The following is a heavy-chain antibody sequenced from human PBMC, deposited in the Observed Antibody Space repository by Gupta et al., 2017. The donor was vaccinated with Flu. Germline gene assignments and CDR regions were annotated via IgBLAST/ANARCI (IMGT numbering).Heavy chain of an antibody. Sequence: QITLKESGPTLVKPTQTLTLTCTFSGFSLSTTGVGVGWIRQPPGKALEWLALIYWDDDKRYSPSLKSRLTITKDTSKNQVVLTMTNMDPVDTATYYCAHSIRSYCSRGSCYYYFHSWGQGTLVTVSS. D-gene: IGHD2-15*01. CDR1: GFSLSTTGVG. J-gene: IGHJ4*02. CDR3: AHSIRSYCSRGSCYYYFHS. V-gene: IGHV2-5*02. CDR2: IYWDDDK.